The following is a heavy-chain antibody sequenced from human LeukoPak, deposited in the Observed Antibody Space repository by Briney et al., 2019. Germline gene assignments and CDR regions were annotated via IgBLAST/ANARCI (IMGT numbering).Heavy chain of an antibody. J-gene: IGHJ4*02. D-gene: IGHD3-10*01. CDR3: AKRYYGSGNYYNPLDY. Sequence: GGSLRLSCAASGFTFSSYAMNWVRQAPGKGREWGSSICGSGDSTYYADSVKGRFTISRDNSKNTLYLQMNSLRAEDTAVYYCAKRYYGSGNYYNPLDYWGQGTLVTVSS. CDR1: GFTFSSYA. CDR2: ICGSGDST. V-gene: IGHV3-23*01.